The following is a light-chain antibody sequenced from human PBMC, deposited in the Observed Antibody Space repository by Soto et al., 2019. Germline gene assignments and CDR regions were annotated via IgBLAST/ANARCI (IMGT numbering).Light chain of an antibody. Sequence: QSALTQPASVSGSPGQSITISCTGTSSDVGGYNYVSWYQQHPGKAPKLMISEVSNRPSGISNRFSGSKSGNTASLTISGLQAEDEADYYCSSYTSSNSLYVFGTGTKVTV. CDR1: SSDVGGYNY. J-gene: IGLJ1*01. CDR3: SSYTSSNSLYV. V-gene: IGLV2-14*01. CDR2: EVS.